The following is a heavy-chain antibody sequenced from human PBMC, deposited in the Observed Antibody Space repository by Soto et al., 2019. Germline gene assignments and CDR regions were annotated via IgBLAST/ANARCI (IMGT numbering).Heavy chain of an antibody. J-gene: IGHJ3*02. Sequence: GGSLRLSCAASGFTFNKNAMSWVRQAPGKGLEWVSTISSSGGTTYYADSVKGRFTISRDNSKNTLYLQMNTLRAEDTAIYYCAKVNEVYIRGLDIWGQGTMVTVSS. V-gene: IGHV3-23*01. CDR2: ISSSGGTT. CDR3: AKVNEVYIRGLDI. D-gene: IGHD1-20*01. CDR1: GFTFNKNA.